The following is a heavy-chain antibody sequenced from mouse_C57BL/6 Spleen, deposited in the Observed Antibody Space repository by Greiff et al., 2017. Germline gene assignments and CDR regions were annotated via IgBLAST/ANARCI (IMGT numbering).Heavy chain of an antibody. Sequence: EVQLQQSGPVLVKPGASVKMSCKASGYTFTDYYMNWVKQSHGKSLEWIGVINPYNGGTSYNQKFKGKATLTVDKSSSTAYMELNSLTSEDSAVYYCAEGGYYFDYWGQGTTLTVSS. V-gene: IGHV1-19*01. CDR1: GYTFTDYY. CDR3: AEGGYYFDY. CDR2: INPYNGGT. J-gene: IGHJ2*01.